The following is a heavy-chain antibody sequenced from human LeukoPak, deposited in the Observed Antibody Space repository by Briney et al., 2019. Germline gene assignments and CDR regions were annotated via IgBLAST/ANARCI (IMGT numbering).Heavy chain of an antibody. Sequence: QPGGSLRLSCAASGFTFSSYAMSWVRRAPGKGLEWVSAISGSGGSTYYADSVKGRFTISRDNSKNTLYLQMNSLRAEDTAVYYCAKARYDFWSGYYISGIYGMDVWGQGTTVTVSS. V-gene: IGHV3-23*01. CDR2: ISGSGGST. CDR3: AKARYDFWSGYYISGIYGMDV. J-gene: IGHJ6*02. D-gene: IGHD3-3*01. CDR1: GFTFSSYA.